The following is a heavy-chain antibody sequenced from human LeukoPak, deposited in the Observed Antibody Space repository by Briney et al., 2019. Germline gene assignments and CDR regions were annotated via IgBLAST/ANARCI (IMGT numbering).Heavy chain of an antibody. V-gene: IGHV3-30*04. CDR1: GFTFSSYA. CDR2: ISDDGSNK. D-gene: IGHD3-10*01. CDR3: ARDITMVRGRYYYYGMDV. J-gene: IGHJ6*04. Sequence: PGRSLRLSCAASGFTFSSYAMHWVRRAPGKGLEWVAVISDDGSNKYYADSVKGRFTISRDNSKNTLYLQMNSLRAEDTAVYYCARDITMVRGRYYYYGMDVWGKGTTVTVSP.